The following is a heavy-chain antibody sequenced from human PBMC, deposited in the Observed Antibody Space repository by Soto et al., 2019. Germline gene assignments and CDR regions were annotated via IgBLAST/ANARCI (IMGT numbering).Heavy chain of an antibody. V-gene: IGHV1-3*04. J-gene: IGHJ4*02. CDR3: ATQAYDY. CDR1: GYTFTDYA. Sequence: QVYLVQSGAEVKKPGASVTISCKTSGYTFTDYAMHWVRHAPGQGLEWVGWINTGNGDTSYSPKLQGRGTITTDASASTAYCGLSRMRFEDTALYYCATQAYDYWGQGTQVAVAS. CDR2: INTGNGDT.